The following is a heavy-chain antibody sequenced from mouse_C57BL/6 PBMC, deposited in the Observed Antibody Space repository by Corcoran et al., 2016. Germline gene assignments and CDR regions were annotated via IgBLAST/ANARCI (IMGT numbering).Heavy chain of an antibody. V-gene: IGHV9-3*01. J-gene: IGHJ1*03. Sequence: QIQLVQSGPELKKPGETVKTSCKASGYTFTTYGMSWVKQAPGKDLKWMGWINTYSGVPTYADDFKGRFAFSLETSASTAYLQINNLKNEDTATYFCVRDSNWYFDVWGTGTTVTVSS. CDR3: VRDSNWYFDV. CDR2: INTYSGVP. CDR1: GYTFTTYG.